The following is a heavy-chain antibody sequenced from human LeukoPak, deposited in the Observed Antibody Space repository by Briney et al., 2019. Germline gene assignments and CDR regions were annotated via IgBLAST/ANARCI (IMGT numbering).Heavy chain of an antibody. J-gene: IGHJ4*02. CDR2: ISYDGSDK. D-gene: IGHD1-26*01. Sequence: GRSLRLSCAASGFAFSSYDMHWVRKAPGKGLEGVAVISYDGSDKYYVDSVKGRFTISRDNSKNTLYLQMNSLKAEDAAVYYCARVFSGSYDNYFDYWGQGTLVTVSS. CDR3: ARVFSGSYDNYFDY. CDR1: GFAFSSYD. V-gene: IGHV3-30*03.